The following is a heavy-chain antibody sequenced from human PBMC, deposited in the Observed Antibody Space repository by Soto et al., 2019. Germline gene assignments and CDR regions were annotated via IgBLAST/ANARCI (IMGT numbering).Heavy chain of an antibody. J-gene: IGHJ5*02. CDR2: IYYSGNT. CDR1: GGSISRYY. V-gene: IGHV4-39*01. D-gene: IGHD6-13*01. CDR3: ARKFYSSNWYTWFDP. Sequence: PSETLSLTCTVCGGSISRYYWDWIRQPPGKGLEWIGSIYYSGNTYYNPSLKSRLTISVDTSKNQFSLKLSSVTAADTAVYFRARKFYSSNWYTWFDPWGQGTLVTVSS.